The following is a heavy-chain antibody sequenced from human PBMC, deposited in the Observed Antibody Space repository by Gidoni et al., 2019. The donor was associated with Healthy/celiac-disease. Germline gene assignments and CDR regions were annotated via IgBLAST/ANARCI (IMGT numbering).Heavy chain of an antibody. CDR1: GFTFADYA. D-gene: IGHD2-21*02. CDR3: AKLGAYCGGDCHMPDY. J-gene: IGHJ4*02. V-gene: IGHV3-9*01. CDR2: ISWNSGSI. Sequence: EVQLVESGVGLVQPGRSLRLSCSASGFTFADYAMHWVRQAPGKGLEWVSGISWNSGSIGYADSVKGRFTISRDNAKNSLYLQMNSLRAEDTALYYCAKLGAYCGGDCHMPDYWGQGTLVTVSS.